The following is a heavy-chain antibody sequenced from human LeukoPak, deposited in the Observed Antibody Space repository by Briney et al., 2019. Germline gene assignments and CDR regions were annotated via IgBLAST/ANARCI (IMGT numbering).Heavy chain of an antibody. CDR2: IGTAGGT. CDR3: ARDGHLDAFDI. J-gene: IGHJ3*02. Sequence: GGSLRLSCAASGFTFSSYDMHWVRQATGKGLEWVSAIGTAGGTYYPGSVKGRFTISRENAKNSLYLQMNSLRAGDTAVYYCARDGHLDAFDIWGQGIMVTVSS. V-gene: IGHV3-13*01. CDR1: GFTFSSYD.